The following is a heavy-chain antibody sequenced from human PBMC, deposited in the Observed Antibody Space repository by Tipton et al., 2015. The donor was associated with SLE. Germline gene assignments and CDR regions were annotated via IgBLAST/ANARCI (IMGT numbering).Heavy chain of an antibody. Sequence: SLRLSCAASGFTFNIYAMSWVRQAPGKGLEWVSTIHSIGATIYYADSVKGRFTISRDNSKNTVYLQMNSVRAGDTATYYCANGGMPQEHDYYFDSWGQGTLVSVTS. CDR1: GFTFNIYA. J-gene: IGHJ4*02. V-gene: IGHV3-23*05. D-gene: IGHD1/OR15-1a*01. CDR3: ANGGMPQEHDYYFDS. CDR2: IHSIGATI.